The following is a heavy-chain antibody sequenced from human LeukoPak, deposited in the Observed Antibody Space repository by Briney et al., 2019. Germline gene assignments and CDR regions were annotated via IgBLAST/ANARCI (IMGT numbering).Heavy chain of an antibody. V-gene: IGHV3-30-3*01. CDR1: GFTFSSSA. CDR2: IAYDGSHK. D-gene: IGHD6-19*01. CDR3: ARDGSGAVADYHYYYGMDV. Sequence: QPGGSLRLSCAASGFTFSSSAFHWVRQAPGKGLEWVAVIAYDGSHKYSADSVKGRFTISRDNSKNTVYLQMNSLRTEDTALYYCARDGSGAVADYHYYYGMDVWGQGTTVTVSS. J-gene: IGHJ6*02.